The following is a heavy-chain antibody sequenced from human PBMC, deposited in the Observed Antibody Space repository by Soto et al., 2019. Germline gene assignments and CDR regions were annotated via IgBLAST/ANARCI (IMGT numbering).Heavy chain of an antibody. CDR3: ARRVRGVNDAFDI. CDR1: GGSFSDYY. V-gene: IGHV4-34*01. J-gene: IGHJ3*02. Sequence: QVQLQQWGAGLLKPSETLSITCAVYGGSFSDYYWTWIRQSPGKGLEWIGEINHSGSTNFHPSLKSRVTILTDTPKNQFSLKLSSVTAADTAVYYCARRVRGVNDAFDIRGQGTMITISS. D-gene: IGHD3-10*01. CDR2: INHSGST.